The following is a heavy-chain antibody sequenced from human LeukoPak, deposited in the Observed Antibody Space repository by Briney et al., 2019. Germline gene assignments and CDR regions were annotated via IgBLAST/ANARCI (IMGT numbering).Heavy chain of an antibody. Sequence: SGGSLRLSCAASGFIFSSYATSWVRQAPGKGLEWVSAISGSDGRTYYADSVKGRFTISGDNSKNTLYLQMNSLRAEDTAVYYCASPSPHTYYYDTSDAFDIWGQGTIVTVSS. CDR1: GFIFSSYA. CDR3: ASPSPHTYYYDTSDAFDI. D-gene: IGHD3-22*01. CDR2: ISGSDGRT. J-gene: IGHJ3*02. V-gene: IGHV3-23*01.